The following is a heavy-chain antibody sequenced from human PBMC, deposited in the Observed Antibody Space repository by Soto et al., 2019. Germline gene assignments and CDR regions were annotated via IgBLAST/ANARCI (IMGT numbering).Heavy chain of an antibody. Sequence: QVQLVQSGAEVKKPGSSVKVSCKASGGTFSSYAISWVRQAPGQGLEWMGGIIPIFGTSNYAQKFQGRVTITADKSTSTAYMELSSLRSEDTAVYYCAREGIAVASGWYYFDYWGQGTLVTVSS. CDR1: GGTFSSYA. CDR2: IIPIFGTS. D-gene: IGHD6-19*01. J-gene: IGHJ4*02. CDR3: AREGIAVASGWYYFDY. V-gene: IGHV1-69*06.